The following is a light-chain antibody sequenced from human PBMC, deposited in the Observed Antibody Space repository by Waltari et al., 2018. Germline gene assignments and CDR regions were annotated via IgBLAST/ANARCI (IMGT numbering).Light chain of an antibody. V-gene: IGLV1-47*01. CDR3: AVWDDSLSGRV. Sequence: QSVLTQPPSASGTPGQRVTISCSGTSSNIGSNYVYWYHQLPGTAPKLLIYRNNLRPSGVADRFAGSKSGTSAALAISGLRSEDEADYYCAVWDDSLSGRVFGGGTKLTVL. CDR1: SSNIGSNY. CDR2: RNN. J-gene: IGLJ3*02.